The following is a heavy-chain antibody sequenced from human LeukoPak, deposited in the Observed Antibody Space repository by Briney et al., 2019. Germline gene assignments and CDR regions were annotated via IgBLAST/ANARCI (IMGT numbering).Heavy chain of an antibody. V-gene: IGHV3-66*01. CDR3: ARDGHYYGWEFGY. J-gene: IGHJ4*02. Sequence: GRSLRLSCAASGFTVSSNYMSWVRQAPGKGLEWVSVIYSGGSTYYADSVKGRFTISRDNSKNTLYLQMNSLRAEDTAVYYCARDGHYYGWEFGYWGQGTLVTVSS. D-gene: IGHD3-10*01. CDR1: GFTVSSNY. CDR2: IYSGGST.